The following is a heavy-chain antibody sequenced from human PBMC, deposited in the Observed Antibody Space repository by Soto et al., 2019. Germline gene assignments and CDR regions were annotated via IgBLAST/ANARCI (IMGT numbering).Heavy chain of an antibody. J-gene: IGHJ6*03. Sequence: QVQLQQWGAGLLKPSENLALTCAVYGGSFSGYQWSWIRQTPGKGLEWIGEINDSGNINYNPSLKSRVTILIDTPKTQSSLKLSSVTAADTAVYYCARGLILWFGELSRRGGYYSYMDVWGKGTTVTVSS. D-gene: IGHD3-10*01. CDR2: INDSGNI. V-gene: IGHV4-34*01. CDR1: GGSFSGYQ. CDR3: ARGLILWFGELSRRGGYYSYMDV.